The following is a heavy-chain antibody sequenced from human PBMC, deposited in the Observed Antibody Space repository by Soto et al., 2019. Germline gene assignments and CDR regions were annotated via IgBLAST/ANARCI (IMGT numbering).Heavy chain of an antibody. J-gene: IGHJ6*02. D-gene: IGHD6-13*01. CDR2: INPSGGST. CDR3: ARDPPPHGQQLDYYYYYGMDV. CDR1: GYTFTSYY. Sequence: QVQLVQSGAEVKKPGASVKVSCKASGYTFTSYYMHWVRQAPGQGLEWMGIINPSGGSTSYAQKFQGRGTMNRDTSPSTVYMELSSLRSEDTAVYYCARDPPPHGQQLDYYYYYGMDVWGQGTTVTVSS. V-gene: IGHV1-46*01.